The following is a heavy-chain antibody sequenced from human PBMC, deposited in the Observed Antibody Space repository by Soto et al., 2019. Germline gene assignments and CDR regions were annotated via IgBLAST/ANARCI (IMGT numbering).Heavy chain of an antibody. V-gene: IGHV3-21*06. CDR3: ARESEDLTSNFDY. J-gene: IGHJ4*02. Sequence: GGSLRLSCAASGFTYTRYSMNWVRQAPGKGLEWVSSISSTTNYIYYGDSMKGRPTISRDNAKNSLYLEMNSLRAEDTAVYYCARESEDLTSNFDYWGQGTLVTVSS. CDR2: ISSTTNYI. CDR1: GFTYTRYS.